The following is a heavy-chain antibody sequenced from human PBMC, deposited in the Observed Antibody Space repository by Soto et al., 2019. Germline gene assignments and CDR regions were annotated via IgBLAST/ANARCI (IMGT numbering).Heavy chain of an antibody. CDR2: IYYSGST. J-gene: IGHJ6*02. Sequence: SETLSLTCTVSGGSISSGGYYWSWIRQHPGKGLEWIGYIYYSGSTYYNPSLKSRVTISVGTSKNQFSLKLSSVTAADTAVYYCARESREGCSGGSCYFGADHYYYGMDVWGQGTTVTVSS. CDR3: ARESREGCSGGSCYFGADHYYYGMDV. V-gene: IGHV4-31*03. D-gene: IGHD2-15*01. CDR1: GGSISSGGYY.